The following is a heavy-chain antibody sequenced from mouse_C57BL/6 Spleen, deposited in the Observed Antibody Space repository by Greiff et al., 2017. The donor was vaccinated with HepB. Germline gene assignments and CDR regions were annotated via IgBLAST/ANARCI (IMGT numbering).Heavy chain of an antibody. Sequence: VQLQQPGAELVKPGASVKMSCKASGYTFTSYWITWVKQRPGQGLEWIGDIYPGSGSTNYNEKFKSKATLPVDTSSSTAYMQLSSLTSEDSAVYYCARGDYGSSYVYYFDYWGQGTTLTVSS. CDR3: ARGDYGSSYVYYFDY. J-gene: IGHJ2*01. D-gene: IGHD1-1*01. CDR1: GYTFTSYW. CDR2: IYPGSGST. V-gene: IGHV1-55*01.